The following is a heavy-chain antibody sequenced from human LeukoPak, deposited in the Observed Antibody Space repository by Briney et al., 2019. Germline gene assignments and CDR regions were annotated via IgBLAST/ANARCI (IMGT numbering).Heavy chain of an antibody. CDR1: GFTFSSYS. D-gene: IGHD5-24*01. CDR2: ISSSSSYI. Sequence: GGPLRLSCAASGFTFSSYSMNWVRQAPGKGLEWVSSISSSSSYIYYADSVKGRFTISRDNAKNSLYLQMNSLRAEDTAVYYCARVREMATTHWGQGTLVTVSS. CDR3: ARVREMATTH. J-gene: IGHJ4*02. V-gene: IGHV3-21*01.